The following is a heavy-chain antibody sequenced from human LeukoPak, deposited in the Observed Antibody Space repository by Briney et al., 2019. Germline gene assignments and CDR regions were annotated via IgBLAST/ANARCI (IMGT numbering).Heavy chain of an antibody. CDR2: INHSGST. D-gene: IGHD1-14*01. Sequence: SETLSLTCAFYGGSFSGYYWSWIGNPQGKGLEWIGEINHSGSTNYNPSLKSRVTISVDTSKNQFSLKLSSVTAADTAVYYCARAPGQFDYWGQGTLVTVSS. CDR1: GGSFSGYY. CDR3: ARAPGQFDY. V-gene: IGHV4-34*01. J-gene: IGHJ4*02.